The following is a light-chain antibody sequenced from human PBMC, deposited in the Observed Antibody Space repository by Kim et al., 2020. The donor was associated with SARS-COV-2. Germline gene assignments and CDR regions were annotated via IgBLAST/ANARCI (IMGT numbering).Light chain of an antibody. V-gene: IGLV3-1*01. J-gene: IGLJ1*01. CDR1: KLGDKY. CDR3: QAWDSSTAV. CDR2: QDS. Sequence: VTQGQTDSITCSGDKLGDKYACWYQQKPGQSPVLVIYQDSKRPSGIPERFSGSNSGNTATLTISGTQAMDEADYYCQAWDSSTAVFGTGTKVTVL.